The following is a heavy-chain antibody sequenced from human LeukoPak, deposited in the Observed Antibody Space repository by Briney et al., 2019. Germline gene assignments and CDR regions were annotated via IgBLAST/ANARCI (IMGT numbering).Heavy chain of an antibody. D-gene: IGHD3-16*01. V-gene: IGHV3-23*01. CDR2: VTGPGDTT. J-gene: IGHJ5*02. Sequence: GGSLRLSCATSGFTFTNYAMNWVPHAPGKGLEWVSAVTGPGDTTYYADSVKGRFFMSREDSKTTVYLQMNSLRAEDTAIYYCAKGAEIDLWGQGTLVTVSS. CDR1: GFTFTNYA. CDR3: AKGAEIDL.